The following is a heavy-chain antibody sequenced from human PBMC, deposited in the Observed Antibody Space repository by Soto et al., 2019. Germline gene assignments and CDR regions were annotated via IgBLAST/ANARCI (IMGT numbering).Heavy chain of an antibody. CDR3: ARGQESSSGHDAFDI. J-gene: IGHJ3*02. D-gene: IGHD6-13*01. CDR2: INHSGST. Sequence: SETLSLTCAVFGGSFSGYYWNWIRQPPGKGLEWIGEINHSGSTNYNPSLKSRVTISVDTSKNQFSLKLSSVTAADTAVYYCARGQESSSGHDAFDIWGQGTMVTVSS. V-gene: IGHV4-34*01. CDR1: GGSFSGYY.